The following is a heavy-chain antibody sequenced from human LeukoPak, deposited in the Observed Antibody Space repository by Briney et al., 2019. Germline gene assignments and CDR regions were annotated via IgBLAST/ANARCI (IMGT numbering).Heavy chain of an antibody. CDR2: IHPNSGGT. CDR3: ATAMVRGVMGYFDY. Sequence: GASVKVSCKASGYTFTDYYLHWVRQAPGQGLEWMGWIHPNSGGTNYAQKFQGRVTITADKSTSTAYMELSSLRSEDTAVYYCATAMVRGVMGYFDYWGQGTLVTVSS. CDR1: GYTFTDYY. J-gene: IGHJ4*02. D-gene: IGHD3-10*01. V-gene: IGHV1-2*02.